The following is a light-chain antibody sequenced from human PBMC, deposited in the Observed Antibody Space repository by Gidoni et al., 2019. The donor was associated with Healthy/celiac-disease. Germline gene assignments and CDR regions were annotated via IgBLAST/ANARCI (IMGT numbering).Light chain of an antibody. Sequence: QSVLTQPPSVSGAPGQRVTISCTGSSSNIGAGYDLHWSQQLPGTAPKLLIYGNPNRPSGVPDRFSGSKSGTSASLAITGLQAEDEADYYCQSYDSSLSVVFGGGTKLTVL. CDR1: SSNIGAGYD. CDR3: QSYDSSLSVV. J-gene: IGLJ2*01. CDR2: GNP. V-gene: IGLV1-40*01.